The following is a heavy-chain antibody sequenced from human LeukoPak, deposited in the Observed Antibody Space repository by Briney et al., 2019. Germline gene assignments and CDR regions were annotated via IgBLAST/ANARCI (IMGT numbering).Heavy chain of an antibody. CDR3: ARCPITMVRGGSQYYFDS. V-gene: IGHV5-51*01. CDR1: GYSFTTYW. D-gene: IGHD3-10*01. CDR2: IYPCDSET. Sequence: GESLKISCKGSGYSFTTYWVGWVRQMPGKGLEWMGLIYPCDSETRYSPSFQGQVTISADKSISTAYLQWSSLKASDTAMYYCARCPITMVRGGSQYYFDSWGQGTLVTVSS. J-gene: IGHJ4*02.